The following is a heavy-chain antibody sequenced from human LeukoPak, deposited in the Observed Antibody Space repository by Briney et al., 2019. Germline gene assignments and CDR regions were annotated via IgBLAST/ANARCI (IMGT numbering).Heavy chain of an antibody. CDR3: ARDSGSYYLGTFDY. Sequence: PGGSLRLSCAASGFTFSSYEMNWVRQAPGKGLEGVSYISSSGSTIYYADSVKGRFTISRDNAKNSLYLQMNSLRAEDTAVYYCARDSGSYYLGTFDYWGQGTLVTVSS. CDR2: ISSSGSTI. J-gene: IGHJ4*02. CDR1: GFTFSSYE. D-gene: IGHD1-26*01. V-gene: IGHV3-48*03.